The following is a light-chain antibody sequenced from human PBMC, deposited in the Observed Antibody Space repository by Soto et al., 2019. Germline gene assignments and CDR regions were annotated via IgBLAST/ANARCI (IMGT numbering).Light chain of an antibody. J-gene: IGLJ2*01. CDR2: TNN. Sequence: QSVLTQPPSASGTPGQRVTISCSGSTSNIGGNTVNWYQQLPGTAPKLLMYTNNQRPSGVPGRFSGSKSGTSASLAISGLQSEDEADYYCAAWDDSLNGVVFGGGTKLTVL. CDR1: TSNIGGNT. CDR3: AAWDDSLNGVV. V-gene: IGLV1-44*01.